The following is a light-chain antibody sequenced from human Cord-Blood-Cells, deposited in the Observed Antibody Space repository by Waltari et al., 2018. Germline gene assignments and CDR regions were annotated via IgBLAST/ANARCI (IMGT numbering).Light chain of an antibody. Sequence: DLQMTQSQSSLSASVVDRVTIPCRASQSISSYLNWYQQKPGKSPKLLIYAASSLQRGVPSRFSGSGSGTDFTLTISNVQPEDFATYYCQQSYSTPRTSGQGTKVEIK. J-gene: IGKJ1*01. V-gene: IGKV1-39*01. CDR2: AAS. CDR1: QSISSY. CDR3: QQSYSTPRT.